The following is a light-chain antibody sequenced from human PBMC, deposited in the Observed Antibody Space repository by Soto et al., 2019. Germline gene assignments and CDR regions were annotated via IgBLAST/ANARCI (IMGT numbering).Light chain of an antibody. CDR3: QQYPNSLWP. CDR1: QSVSSCY. J-gene: IGKJ1*01. Sequence: EMVVTQSPGTLSLSPGERGTLSCRASQSVSSCYLAWYQQTSGQAPRLLIYGASIRATGITDRFSGSGSGKVFTLTISRQAPEEFDVYYCQQYPNSLWPFGQGTKVEIK. CDR2: GAS. V-gene: IGKV3-20*01.